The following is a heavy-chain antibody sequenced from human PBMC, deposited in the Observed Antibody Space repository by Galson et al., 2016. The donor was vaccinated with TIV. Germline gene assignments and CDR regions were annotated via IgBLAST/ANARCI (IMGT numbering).Heavy chain of an antibody. CDR2: INPKTGAT. CDR3: ARSDSYYKYALDV. V-gene: IGHV1-2*02. CDR1: GYSFTGYF. D-gene: IGHD3-10*01. J-gene: IGHJ3*01. Sequence: SVKVSCKASGYSFTGYFMHWVRQAPGQGLEWMGWINPKTGATTCAQEFQGRITMTRDTSASTVYMDLNRLQSDDTAVYYCARSDSYYKYALDVWGQGTTVTVSS.